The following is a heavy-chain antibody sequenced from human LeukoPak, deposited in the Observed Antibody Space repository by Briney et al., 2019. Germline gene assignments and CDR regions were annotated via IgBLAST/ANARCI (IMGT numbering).Heavy chain of an antibody. CDR3: AKDRAPGGNYHDFSD. CDR1: GFSFSTYS. D-gene: IGHD1-26*01. Sequence: GGSLRLSCAASGFSFSTYSIHWVRQAPGKGLEWVTVISFDGNNKYYADSVRGRFTISRDNSKNTVYLQMNSLRTEDTAIYYCAKDRAPGGNYHDFSDWGQGTLVTVSS. V-gene: IGHV3-30-3*01. J-gene: IGHJ4*02. CDR2: ISFDGNNK.